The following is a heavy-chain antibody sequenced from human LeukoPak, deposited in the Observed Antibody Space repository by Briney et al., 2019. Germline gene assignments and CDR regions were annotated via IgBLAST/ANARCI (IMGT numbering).Heavy chain of an antibody. D-gene: IGHD2-2*02. CDR3: ARGTYTMTTDAFDI. V-gene: IGHV4-30-4*07. Sequence: PSETLSLTCAVSGGSVSSGGYSWSWIRQPPGNGLEWIGYLFYTGNTYYNPSLKSRVLISVDTSKNQFSLKLTSVTAADTAVYYCARGTYTMTTDAFDIWGQGTMVTVSS. J-gene: IGHJ3*02. CDR2: LFYTGNT. CDR1: GGSVSSGGYS.